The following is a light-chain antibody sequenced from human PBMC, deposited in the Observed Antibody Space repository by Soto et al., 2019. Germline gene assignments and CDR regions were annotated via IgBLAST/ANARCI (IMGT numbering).Light chain of an antibody. CDR2: DAS. J-gene: IGKJ5*01. Sequence: EIVLTHSPAALSLSPGETATPSCRASQSISSYLAWYQQKPGQAPRLLIYDASNRATGIPARFSGSGSGTDFTLTITSLEPEDFAVYYCQQRSNWPITFGQGTRLEIK. CDR3: QQRSNWPIT. V-gene: IGKV3-11*01. CDR1: QSISSY.